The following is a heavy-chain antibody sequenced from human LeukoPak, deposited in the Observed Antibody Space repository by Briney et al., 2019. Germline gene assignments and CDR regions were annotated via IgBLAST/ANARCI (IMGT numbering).Heavy chain of an antibody. CDR1: GFTFSSYW. Sequence: RGSLRLSCAASGFTFSSYWMSWVRQAPGKGLEWVANINKDGGEKYYVDSVKGRFTISRDNAKNSLYLQMNSLRADDTAVYYCVKDSPPRYSGSPPAYWGQGTLVTVSS. CDR2: INKDGGEK. D-gene: IGHD1-26*01. V-gene: IGHV3-7*03. CDR3: VKDSPPRYSGSPPAY. J-gene: IGHJ4*02.